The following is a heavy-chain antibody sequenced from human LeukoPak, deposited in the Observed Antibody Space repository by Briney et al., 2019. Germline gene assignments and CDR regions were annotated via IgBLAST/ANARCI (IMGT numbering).Heavy chain of an antibody. CDR1: GFTFSNVW. CDR2: IRRKTDGETT. CDR3: VTDLVIKGYFDY. V-gene: IGHV3-15*01. J-gene: IGHJ4*02. Sequence: GGSLRLSCAASGFTFSNVWMSWVRQVPGKGLEWVGRIRRKTDGETTDHAAPVKGRFTISRDDTKNTLYLQMNSLKTEDTAVYYCVTDLVIKGYFDYWGQGALVTVSS. D-gene: IGHD2-21*01.